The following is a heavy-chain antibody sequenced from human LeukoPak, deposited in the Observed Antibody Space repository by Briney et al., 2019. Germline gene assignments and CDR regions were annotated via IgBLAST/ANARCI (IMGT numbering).Heavy chain of an antibody. V-gene: IGHV3-33*01. CDR2: IWYDGSNK. D-gene: IGHD2-8*01. Sequence: GGSLRLSCAASGFTISSYGMHWVRQAPGKGLEWVAVIWYDGSNKYYADSVKGRFTISRDNSKNTLYLQMNSLRAEDTAVYYCARPLNYYYYGMDVWGQGTTVTVSS. CDR1: GFTISSYG. J-gene: IGHJ6*02. CDR3: ARPLNYYYYGMDV.